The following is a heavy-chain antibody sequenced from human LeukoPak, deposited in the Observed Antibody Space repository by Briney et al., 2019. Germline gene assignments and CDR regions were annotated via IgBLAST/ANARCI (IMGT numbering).Heavy chain of an antibody. CDR1: GFTFSNAW. Sequence: GGSLRLSCVASGFTFSNAWMSWVRQAPIKGLERVGRIKRKIDGETTDYAAPAKGRFTISRDDSKNTLYLQMNSLKTEDTAVYYCTSEDQGGFDYWGRGTLVTVSS. V-gene: IGHV3-15*01. CDR2: IKRKIDGETT. D-gene: IGHD1-26*01. CDR3: TSEDQGGFDY. J-gene: IGHJ4*02.